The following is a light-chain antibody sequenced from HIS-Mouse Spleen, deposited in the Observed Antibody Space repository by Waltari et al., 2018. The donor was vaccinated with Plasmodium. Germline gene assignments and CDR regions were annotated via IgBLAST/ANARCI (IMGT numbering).Light chain of an antibody. V-gene: IGKV1-8*01. CDR2: AAS. Sequence: AIRMTQSPSSFSASTGDRVTITCRASQGISSYLAWYQQKPGKAPKLLIFAASTLQSAVPSMFSGSGSGTDFTLTISCLQSEDFATYYCQQYYSYPYTFGHGTELEIK. J-gene: IGKJ2*01. CDR1: QGISSY. CDR3: QQYYSYPYT.